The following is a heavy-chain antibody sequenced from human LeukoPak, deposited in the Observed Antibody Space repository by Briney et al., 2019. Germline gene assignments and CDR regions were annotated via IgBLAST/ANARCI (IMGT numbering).Heavy chain of an antibody. CDR1: GYTFTSYA. D-gene: IGHD3-22*01. CDR3: ARRYYYDSSGYPLDY. CDR2: INAGNGNT. Sequence: ASVKVSCKASGYTFTSYAMHWVRQAPGQRLEWMGWINAGNGNTKYSQKFQGRVTITRDTSASTAYMELSSLRSEDTAVYYCARRYYYDSSGYPLDYWGQGTLVTVSS. V-gene: IGHV1-3*01. J-gene: IGHJ4*02.